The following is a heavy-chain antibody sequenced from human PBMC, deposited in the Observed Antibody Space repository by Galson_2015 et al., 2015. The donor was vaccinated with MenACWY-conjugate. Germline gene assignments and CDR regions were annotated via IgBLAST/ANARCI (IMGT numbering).Heavy chain of an antibody. V-gene: IGHV3-23*01. D-gene: IGHD6-13*01. CDR1: GFTFNNYA. CDR3: AKRIAPSGAPFFFDS. Sequence: SLRLSCAASGFTFNNYAMSWFRHSPGRGLEWVSAINGDDDQPFYAEAEQCRFTGARDSARNTGYLQMKSLRPEDTAIYYCAKRIAPSGAPFFFDSWGQGTLVTVSS. CDR2: INGDDDQP. J-gene: IGHJ4*02.